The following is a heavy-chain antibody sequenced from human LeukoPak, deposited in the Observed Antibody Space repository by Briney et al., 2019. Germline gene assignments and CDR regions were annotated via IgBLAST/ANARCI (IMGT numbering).Heavy chain of an antibody. CDR2: IYYSGST. J-gene: IGHJ4*02. CDR1: GDSLSSSTYY. Sequence: PSETLSLTCSVSGDSLSSSTYYWGWIREPPGKGLEWIGVIYYSGSTYYNPSLKSRVTISVDTSKNQFSLKLSSVTAADTAVYYCARARRTAADPFLPDYWGQGTLVTVSS. V-gene: IGHV4-39*07. D-gene: IGHD6-13*01. CDR3: ARARRTAADPFLPDY.